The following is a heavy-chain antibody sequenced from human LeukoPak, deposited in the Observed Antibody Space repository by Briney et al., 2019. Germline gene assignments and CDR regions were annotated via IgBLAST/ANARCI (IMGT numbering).Heavy chain of an antibody. CDR3: ARDKAYYYDSSGYYAAHYFDY. V-gene: IGHV4-59*12. D-gene: IGHD3-22*01. CDR1: GGSISSYY. J-gene: IGHJ4*02. CDR2: IYYSGST. Sequence: SETLSLTCTVSGGSISSYYWSWIRQPPGKGLEWIGYIYYSGSTYYNPSLKSRVTISVDTSKNQFSLKLSSVTAADTAVYYCARDKAYYYDSSGYYAAHYFDYWGQGTLVTVSS.